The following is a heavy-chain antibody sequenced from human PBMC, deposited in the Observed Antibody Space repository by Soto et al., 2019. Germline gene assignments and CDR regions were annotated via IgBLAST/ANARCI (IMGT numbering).Heavy chain of an antibody. CDR3: ARVGTYYYGSGSLGTYYYYGMDV. J-gene: IGHJ6*02. CDR2: IWYDGSNK. V-gene: IGHV3-33*01. D-gene: IGHD3-10*01. CDR1: GFTFSSYG. Sequence: VGSLRLSCAASGFTFSSYGMHWVRQAPGKGLEWVAVIWYDGSNKYYADSVKGRFTISRDNSKNTLYLQMNSLRAEDTAVYYCARVGTYYYGSGSLGTYYYYGMDVWGQGTTVTVSS.